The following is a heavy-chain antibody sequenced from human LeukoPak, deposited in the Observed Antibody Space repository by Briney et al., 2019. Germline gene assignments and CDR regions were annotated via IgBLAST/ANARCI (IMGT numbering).Heavy chain of an antibody. J-gene: IGHJ5*02. CDR1: GYTFTSYY. CDR2: INPSGGST. D-gene: IGHD3-10*01. Sequence: ASVKVSCKASGYTFTSYYMHWVRQAPGQGLEWMGIINPSGGSTSYAQKFQGRVTMTRDMSTSTVYMELSSLRSEDTAVYYCARLGVYYYGSGSHEGWFDPWGQGTLVTVSS. CDR3: ARLGVYYYGSGSHEGWFDP. V-gene: IGHV1-46*01.